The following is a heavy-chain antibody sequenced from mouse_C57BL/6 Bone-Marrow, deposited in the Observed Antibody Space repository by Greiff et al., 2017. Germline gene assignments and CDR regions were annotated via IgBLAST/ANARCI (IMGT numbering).Heavy chain of an antibody. J-gene: IGHJ4*01. V-gene: IGHV1-82*01. CDR2: IYPGDGDT. D-gene: IGHD1-1*01. CDR1: GYAFSSSW. Sequence: VQLQESGPELVKPGASVKISCKASGYAFSSSWMNWVKQRPGKGLEWIGRIYPGDGDTNYNGKFKGKATLTADKSSSTAYMQLSSLTSEDSAVYFCARAYYYGSSYVRAMDYWGQGTSVTVSS. CDR3: ARAYYYGSSYVRAMDY.